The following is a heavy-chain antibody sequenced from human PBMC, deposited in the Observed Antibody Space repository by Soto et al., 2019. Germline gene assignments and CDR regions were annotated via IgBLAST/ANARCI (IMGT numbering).Heavy chain of an antibody. CDR1: GYTFTSYA. V-gene: IGHV1-3*01. Sequence: ASVKVSCKASGYTFTSYAMHWERKANGQRLERIGWIKAGNGNTKYSQKFQGRVTITRDTSASTAYMEQSSLRSEDTAVYYCPRGVVLLNGWFDPLGQGTLGAVST. J-gene: IGHJ5*02. D-gene: IGHD3-10*01. CDR3: PRGVVLLNGWFDP. CDR2: IKAGNGNT.